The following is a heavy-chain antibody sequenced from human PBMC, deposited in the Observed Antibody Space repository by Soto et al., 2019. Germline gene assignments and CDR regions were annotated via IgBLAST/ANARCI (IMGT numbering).Heavy chain of an antibody. J-gene: IGHJ4*02. V-gene: IGHV3-33*01. CDR1: GFTFSNYG. CDR2: IWYDGSNK. Sequence: GGSLRLSCAASGFTFSNYGMHWVRQAPGKGLEWVAVIWYDGSNKYYADSVKGRFTISRDNSKNTLYLQMNTLRAEDTAVYYCARHKGGDPYYFDYWGQGALVTVSS. CDR3: ARHKGGDPYYFDY. D-gene: IGHD4-17*01.